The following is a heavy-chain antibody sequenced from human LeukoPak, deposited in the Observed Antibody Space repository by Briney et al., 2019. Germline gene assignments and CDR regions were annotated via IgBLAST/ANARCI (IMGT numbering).Heavy chain of an antibody. J-gene: IGHJ4*02. V-gene: IGHV3-7*01. Sequence: GESLKISCAASGFTFSSYWMSWVRQAPGKGLEWVANIKQDGSEKYYVDSVKGRFTISRDNAKNSLYLQMNSLRAEDTAVYYCARVKWQWLVLDYFDYWGQGTLVTVSS. CDR1: GFTFSSYW. CDR2: IKQDGSEK. D-gene: IGHD6-19*01. CDR3: ARVKWQWLVLDYFDY.